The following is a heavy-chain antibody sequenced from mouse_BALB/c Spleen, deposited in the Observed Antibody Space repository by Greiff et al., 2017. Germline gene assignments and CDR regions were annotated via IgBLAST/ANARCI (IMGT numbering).Heavy chain of an antibody. Sequence: DVQLQESGGGLVQPGGSLKLSCAASGFTFSSYTMSWVRQTPEKRLEWVAYISNGGGSTYYPDTVKGRFTISRDNAKNTLYLQMSSLKSEDTAMYYCARQGLLGAMDYWGQGTSVTVSS. CDR3: ARQGLLGAMDY. J-gene: IGHJ4*01. D-gene: IGHD2-13*01. CDR2: ISNGGGST. CDR1: GFTFSSYT. V-gene: IGHV5-12-2*01.